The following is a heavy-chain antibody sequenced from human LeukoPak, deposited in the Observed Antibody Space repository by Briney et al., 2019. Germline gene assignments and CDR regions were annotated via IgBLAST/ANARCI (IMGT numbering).Heavy chain of an antibody. D-gene: IGHD4-17*01. CDR3: ARDGASNYGDYWYFDL. J-gene: IGHJ2*01. CDR1: DGSIASYF. Sequence: PSETLSLTCTVSDGSIASYFLTWVRQSAGKGLEFIGRLRPTDGYTNYNPSLRSRVSMSLDTSKKQLYLELTSVTAADTAVYYCARDGASNYGDYWYFDLWGRGTLVTVSS. V-gene: IGHV4-4*07. CDR2: LRPTDGYT.